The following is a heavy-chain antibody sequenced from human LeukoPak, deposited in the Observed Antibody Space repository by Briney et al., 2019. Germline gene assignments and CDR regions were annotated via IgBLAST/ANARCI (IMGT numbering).Heavy chain of an antibody. J-gene: IGHJ4*02. CDR1: GFTFSGSA. CDR2: IRSKANSYAT. V-gene: IGHV3-73*01. CDR3: TRPDDYGDY. Sequence: GGSLRLSCAASGFTFSGSAMHWVRQDSGKGLEWVGRIRSKANSYATAYAASVKGRFTISRDDSKNTAYLQMNSLKTEDTAVYYCTRPDDYGDYWGQGTLVTVSS.